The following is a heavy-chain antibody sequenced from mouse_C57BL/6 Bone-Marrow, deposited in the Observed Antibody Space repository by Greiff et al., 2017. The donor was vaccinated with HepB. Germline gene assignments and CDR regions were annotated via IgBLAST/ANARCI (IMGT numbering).Heavy chain of an antibody. CDR1: GFSLTSYA. D-gene: IGHD2-3*01. J-gene: IGHJ2*01. Sequence: VQRVESGPGLVAPSQSLSITCTVSGFSLTSYAISWVRQPPGKGLEWLGVIWTGGGTNYNSALKSRLSISKDNSKSQVFLKMNSLQTDDTARYYCARSPLIYDGQYYFDYWGQGTTLTVSS. CDR3: ARSPLIYDGQYYFDY. V-gene: IGHV2-9-1*01. CDR2: IWTGGGT.